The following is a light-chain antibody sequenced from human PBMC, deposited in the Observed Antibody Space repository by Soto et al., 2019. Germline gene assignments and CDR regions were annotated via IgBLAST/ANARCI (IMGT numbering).Light chain of an antibody. Sequence: QSALTQTASVSGVRGQSSTMSCPGTSNDIGAYNYVSWYQKHPGNAPKLMIYEVRNRPAGVSNRFSGAKSGTTAFLTISGLQAEDEADYYCSAFTSLSPVLFGGGTKLTVL. J-gene: IGLJ2*01. CDR3: SAFTSLSPVL. CDR1: SNDIGAYNY. CDR2: EVR. V-gene: IGLV2-14*01.